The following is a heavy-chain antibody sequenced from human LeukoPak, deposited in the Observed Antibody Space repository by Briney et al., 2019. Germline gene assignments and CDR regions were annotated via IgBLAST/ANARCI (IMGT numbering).Heavy chain of an antibody. CDR1: GYTFTGYY. CDR3: ARDTSSSGWYGFDY. V-gene: IGHV1-2*02. J-gene: IGHJ4*02. Sequence: ASVKVSCKASGYTFTGYYMHWVRQAPGQGLEWMGWINPNSGGTNYAQKFQGRVTMTRDTSISTAYMELSRLRSDDTAVYYCARDTSSSGWYGFDYWGQGTLVTVSS. CDR2: INPNSGGT. D-gene: IGHD6-19*01.